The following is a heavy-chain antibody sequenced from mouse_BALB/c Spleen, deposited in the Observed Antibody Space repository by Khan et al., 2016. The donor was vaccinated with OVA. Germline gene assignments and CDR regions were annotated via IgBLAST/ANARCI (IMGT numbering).Heavy chain of an antibody. CDR3: ARRDLYGIFAY. CDR2: IDPSTGYT. D-gene: IGHD2-1*01. Sequence: VELVESGAELAKPGASVKMSCKASGYTFTTYWMHWVQQRPGQGLEWIGYIDPSTGYTEYNQKFKDKSTLTRDKSSNTPYMQLSSLTSEDSAVYYCARRDLYGIFAYWGQGTLVTVSA. V-gene: IGHV1-7*01. CDR1: GYTFTTYW. J-gene: IGHJ3*01.